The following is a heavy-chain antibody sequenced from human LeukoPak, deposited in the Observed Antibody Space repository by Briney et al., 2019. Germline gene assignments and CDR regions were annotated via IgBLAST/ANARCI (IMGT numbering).Heavy chain of an antibody. CDR1: GFTFSSYE. D-gene: IGHD3-10*01. J-gene: IGHJ3*02. Sequence: GGSLRLSCAASGFTFSSYEMNWVRQAPGKGLQWVSGIGPGGDNKYYADSLEGRFTISRDNSKNTVYLQMNSLRAEDTALYYCAQDISWFAFDIWGQGTMVTVSS. V-gene: IGHV3-23*01. CDR3: AQDISWFAFDI. CDR2: IGPGGDNK.